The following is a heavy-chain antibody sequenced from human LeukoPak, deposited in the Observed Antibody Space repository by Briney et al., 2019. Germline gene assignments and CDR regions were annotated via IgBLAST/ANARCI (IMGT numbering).Heavy chain of an antibody. CDR3: ATYRYYIEGYNWFDP. Sequence: XSCXGXGYPXTSYXIGXVRQLPGKGXEWXXXIYPGDSDTRYSPSFQGQVTISADKSISTAYLQWSSLKASDTAMYYCATYRYYIEGYNWFDPWGQGTLVTVSS. D-gene: IGHD3-10*01. V-gene: IGHV5-51*01. J-gene: IGHJ5*02. CDR2: IYPGDSDT. CDR1: GYPXTSYX.